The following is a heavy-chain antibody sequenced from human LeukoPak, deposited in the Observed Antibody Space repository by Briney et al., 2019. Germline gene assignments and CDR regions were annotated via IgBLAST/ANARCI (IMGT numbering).Heavy chain of an antibody. D-gene: IGHD4-17*01. CDR2: ISAYNGNT. V-gene: IGHV1-18*01. Sequence: ASVKVSCKASGYTFTSYGISWVRQAPGQGLEWMGWISAYNGNTNYTQKLQGRVAITTDTSTSTAYMELRSLRSDDTAVYYCARVADGDPHFDYWGQGTLVTVSS. CDR1: GYTFTSYG. CDR3: ARVADGDPHFDY. J-gene: IGHJ4*02.